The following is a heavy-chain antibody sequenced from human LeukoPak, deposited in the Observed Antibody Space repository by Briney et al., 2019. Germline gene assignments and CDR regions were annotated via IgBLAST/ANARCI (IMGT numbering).Heavy chain of an antibody. CDR2: IIPIFGTA. D-gene: IGHD6-19*01. CDR1: GYTFTSYD. V-gene: IGHV1-69*13. J-gene: IGHJ6*02. Sequence: ASVKVSCKASGYTFTSYDINWVRQAPGQGLEWMGGIIPIFGTANYAQKFQGRVTITADESTSTAYMELSSLRSEDTAVYYCATGPVAYSSGWYRKYYYYYGMDVWGQGTTVTVSS. CDR3: ATGPVAYSSGWYRKYYYYYGMDV.